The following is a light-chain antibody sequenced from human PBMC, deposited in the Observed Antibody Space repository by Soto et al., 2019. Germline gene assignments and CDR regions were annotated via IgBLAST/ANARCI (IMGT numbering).Light chain of an antibody. V-gene: IGKV1-5*03. CDR2: KAS. CDR3: QQYNGYPWT. CDR1: QSISTW. Sequence: DIQMTQSPSTLSASAGDRVTITCRASQSISTWLAWYQHKPGKAPKLLIHKASTLESGVPSRFSGSGSGTEFTLTISSLQPDDFATYYCQQYNGYPWTFAQGTNVDIK. J-gene: IGKJ1*01.